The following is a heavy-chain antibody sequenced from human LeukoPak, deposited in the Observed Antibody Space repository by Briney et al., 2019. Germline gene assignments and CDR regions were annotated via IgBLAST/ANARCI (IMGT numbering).Heavy chain of an antibody. CDR3: ARGIYGSGWPDDY. J-gene: IGHJ4*02. CDR2: IIPLLDLT. V-gene: IGHV1-69*04. D-gene: IGHD6-19*01. Sequence: SVKVSCKASGDTYAFNWVRQAPGPGLEWMGRIIPLLDLTEYARRFQGRVTITADKSTSTAFMELSGLRSEDTAVYYGARGIYGSGWPDDYWGQGTLVTVSS. CDR1: GDTYA.